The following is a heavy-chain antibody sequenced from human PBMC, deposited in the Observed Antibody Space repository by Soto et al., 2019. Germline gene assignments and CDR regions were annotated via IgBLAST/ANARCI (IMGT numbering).Heavy chain of an antibody. CDR1: GGSIPTPGYS. J-gene: IGHJ6*02. D-gene: IGHD3-10*01. CDR3: AASAYYYYGLDV. Sequence: PLSLTCTVSGGSIPTPGYSWSWIRQPPGKAPEWVGYVYHNGNAYPKPSLKSRATISLDAAKNQFSLKMTSVTAADRELYYCAASAYYYYGLDVWGQGTTVTVSS. V-gene: IGHV4-30-2*01. CDR2: VYHNGNA.